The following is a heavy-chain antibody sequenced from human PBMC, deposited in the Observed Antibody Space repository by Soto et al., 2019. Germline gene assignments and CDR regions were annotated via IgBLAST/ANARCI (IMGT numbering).Heavy chain of an antibody. CDR1: GFAFRSYN. V-gene: IGHV3-21*01. Sequence: EVQLVESGGGLVKPGGSLTLSCAASGFAFRSYNMNWVRQAPGKGLEWVASISSGSSNIYYADSVKGRFTISPNNAKNSLFLQMDSLRDEDSAVYYCASATVVAATFDFWGRGTLVTVSP. D-gene: IGHD2-15*01. CDR3: ASATVVAATFDF. J-gene: IGHJ4*02. CDR2: ISSGSSNI.